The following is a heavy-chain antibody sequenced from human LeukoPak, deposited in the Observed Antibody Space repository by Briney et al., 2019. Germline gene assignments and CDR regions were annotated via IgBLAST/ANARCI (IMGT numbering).Heavy chain of an antibody. CDR1: GFTFSRYT. D-gene: IGHD6-6*01. CDR2: ISSSSSYI. CDR3: ARDPLYSSSSGAFDI. V-gene: IGHV3-21*01. Sequence: GGSLRLSCAASGFTFSRYTMNRVRQAPGKGLEWVSSISSSSSYIYYADSMKGRFTISRDNAKNSLYLLMNSLRADDTAVYYCARDPLYSSSSGAFDIWGQGTVVTVSS. J-gene: IGHJ3*02.